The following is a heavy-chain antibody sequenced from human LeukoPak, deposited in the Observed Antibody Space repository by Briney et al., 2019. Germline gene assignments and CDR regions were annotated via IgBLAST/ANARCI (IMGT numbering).Heavy chain of an antibody. CDR3: AKGNYEGMDV. J-gene: IGHJ6*02. Sequence: GGSLRPSCAASGFTFSSYGMHWVRQAPGKGLEWVAVISYDGSNKYYADSVKGRFTISRDNSKNTLYLQMNSLRAEDTAVYYCAKGNYEGMDVWGQGTTVTVSS. CDR2: ISYDGSNK. CDR1: GFTFSSYG. V-gene: IGHV3-30*18.